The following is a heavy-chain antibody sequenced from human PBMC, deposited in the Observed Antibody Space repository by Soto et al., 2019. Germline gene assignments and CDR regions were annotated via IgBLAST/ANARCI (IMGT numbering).Heavy chain of an antibody. CDR1: GYHFTTYW. CDR2: IYPHDSGT. J-gene: IGHJ6*02. CDR3: ARPYGMDV. Sequence: GESLKISCQGSGYHFTTYWIGWVRQMPGKGLEWMAIIYPHDSGTRYSPSFQGQVIISADKSISTAYLQWSSLKASDTAIYYCARPYGMDVWGQGTTVTV. V-gene: IGHV5-51*01.